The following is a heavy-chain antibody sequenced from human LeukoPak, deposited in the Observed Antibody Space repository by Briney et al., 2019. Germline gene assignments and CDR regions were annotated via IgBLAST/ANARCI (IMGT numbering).Heavy chain of an antibody. CDR3: ARGYDYGDYVGDFDY. CDR1: GYTFTSYP. J-gene: IGHJ4*02. D-gene: IGHD4-17*01. Sequence: ASVKVSCKASGYTFTSYPISWVRQAPGQGLEWVGCITTYNGNTNYAQKLQGRVTMITDTSTSTASMDLRGLRSDDTAVYYCARGYDYGDYVGDFDYWGQGTLVTVSS. V-gene: IGHV1-18*01. CDR2: ITTYNGNT.